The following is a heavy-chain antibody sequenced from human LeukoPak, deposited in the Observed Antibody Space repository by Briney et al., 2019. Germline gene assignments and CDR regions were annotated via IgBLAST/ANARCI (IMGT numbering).Heavy chain of an antibody. CDR1: GFSIGSSW. J-gene: IGHJ4*02. Sequence: GGSLRLSCAVSGFSIGSSWMSWVRQTPGKGLEWVADINEDGSGTYYVDSVKGRFTVSRDNAQNSVYLQMNSLRVEDTGVYYCPRDPACGAIDYWGQGTLVHVSS. CDR2: INEDGSGT. V-gene: IGHV3-7*01. D-gene: IGHD1-26*01. CDR3: PRDPACGAIDY.